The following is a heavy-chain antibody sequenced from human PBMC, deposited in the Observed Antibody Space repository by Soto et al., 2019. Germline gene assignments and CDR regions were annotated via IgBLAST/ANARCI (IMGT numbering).Heavy chain of an antibody. CDR3: ARGQEGVVATH. Sequence: QVQLQQWGAGLLKPSETLSLNCAVTGGSLSGYYWSWIRQPPGKGLEWIGEVKDGGHTNYSPSLRGRVTIAXXTSNNQFPLRLNSVTAADTGVYYCARGQEGVVATHWDQGSLVTVSS. D-gene: IGHD5-12*01. CDR2: VKDGGHT. V-gene: IGHV4-34*01. J-gene: IGHJ4*02. CDR1: GGSLSGYY.